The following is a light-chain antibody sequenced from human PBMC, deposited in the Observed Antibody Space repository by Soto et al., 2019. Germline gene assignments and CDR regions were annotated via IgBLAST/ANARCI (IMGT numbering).Light chain of an antibody. CDR2: DVS. CDR1: SSDVGDYNS. CDR3: CSCVGGYSYV. Sequence: QAVLTQPRSVSGSPGQAVTVAGIGTSSDVGDYNSVSGYQQHPGKAPKLVIYDVSKRPSGVSYRFSGSKSGNSASLTISGLQAEDEADYYCCSCVGGYSYVLGIGTKVTVL. V-gene: IGLV2-11*01. J-gene: IGLJ1*01.